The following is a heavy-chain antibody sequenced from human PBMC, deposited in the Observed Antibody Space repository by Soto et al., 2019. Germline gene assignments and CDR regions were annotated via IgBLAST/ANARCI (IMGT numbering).Heavy chain of an antibody. CDR3: ARDLLQWLVTHDAFDI. CDR2: IGTAGDT. D-gene: IGHD6-19*01. CDR1: GFTFSSYD. J-gene: IGHJ3*02. V-gene: IGHV3-13*01. Sequence: GGSLRLSCAASGFTFSSYDMHWVRQATGKGLEWVSAIGTAGDTYYPGSVKGRFTISRENAKNSLYLQMNSLRAGDTAVYYCARDLLQWLVTHDAFDIWGQGTMVTVSS.